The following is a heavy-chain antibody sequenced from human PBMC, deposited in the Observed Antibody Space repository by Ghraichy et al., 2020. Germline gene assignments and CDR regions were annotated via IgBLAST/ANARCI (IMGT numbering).Heavy chain of an antibody. Sequence: ASVKVSCQPSGYTFVSYGIPWVRHAPGQGLEWMGWISTYNGQTNYPQRLQGRFTMTSDTSTSTVYMELRSLTFDDTAVYYCGRSTALVGGWFDPWGQGTLVTVYS. J-gene: IGHJ5*02. D-gene: IGHD3-16*01. V-gene: IGHV1-18*04. CDR2: ISTYNGQT. CDR1: GYTFVSYG. CDR3: GRSTALVGGWFDP.